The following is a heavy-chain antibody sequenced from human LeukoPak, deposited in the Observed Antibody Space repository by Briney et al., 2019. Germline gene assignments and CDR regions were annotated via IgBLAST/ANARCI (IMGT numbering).Heavy chain of an antibody. Sequence: GGSLRLSCAASGFTFSNYAMHWVRQAPGKGLEYVSAISSSGGSTYYASSVKGRFTISRDNSKNTLYLQMNSLRAEDTAVYYCARGSSGWSYGWFDPWGQGTLVTVSS. CDR3: ARGSSGWSYGWFDP. J-gene: IGHJ5*02. CDR2: ISSSGGST. CDR1: GFTFSNYA. D-gene: IGHD6-19*01. V-gene: IGHV3-64*01.